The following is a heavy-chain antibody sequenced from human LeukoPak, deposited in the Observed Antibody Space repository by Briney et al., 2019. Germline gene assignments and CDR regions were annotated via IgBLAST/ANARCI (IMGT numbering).Heavy chain of an antibody. D-gene: IGHD3-3*01. J-gene: IGHJ3*02. CDR1: GFTFSSYG. V-gene: IGHV3-30*02. Sequence: SGGSLRLSCAASGFTFSSYGVHWVRQAPGKGLEWVAFIRYDGSNKYYADSVKGRFTISRDNSKNTLYLQMNSLRAEDTAVYYCAKQSEYDFWSGSLDAFDIWGQGTMVTVSS. CDR2: IRYDGSNK. CDR3: AKQSEYDFWSGSLDAFDI.